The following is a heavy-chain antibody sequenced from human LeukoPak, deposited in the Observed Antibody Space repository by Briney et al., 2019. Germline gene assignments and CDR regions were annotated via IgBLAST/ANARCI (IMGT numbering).Heavy chain of an antibody. Sequence: SQTLSLTCTVSGGSISSAGYYWSWIRQPPGKGLEWIGYIYHSGSTYYNPSLKSRVTISLDRSKNQFSLKLSSVTAADTAVYYCASPRYSSSWYSLTWAFDIWGQGTMVTVSS. CDR3: ASPRYSSSWYSLTWAFDI. D-gene: IGHD6-13*01. V-gene: IGHV4-30-2*01. CDR1: GGSISSAGYY. CDR2: IYHSGST. J-gene: IGHJ3*02.